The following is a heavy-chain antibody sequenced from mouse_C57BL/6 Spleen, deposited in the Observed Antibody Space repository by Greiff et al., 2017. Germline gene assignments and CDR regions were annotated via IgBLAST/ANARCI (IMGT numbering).Heavy chain of an antibody. CDR3: ARPYYSNYWYFDV. Sequence: EVKLVESGGDLVKPGGSLKLSCAASGFTFSSYGMSWVRQTPDKRLEWVATISSGGSYTYYPDSVKGRVTISRDNAKNTLYLQMSSLKSDDTAMYYCARPYYSNYWYFDVWGTGTTVTVSS. J-gene: IGHJ1*03. CDR1: GFTFSSYG. CDR2: ISSGGSYT. D-gene: IGHD2-5*01. V-gene: IGHV5-6*01.